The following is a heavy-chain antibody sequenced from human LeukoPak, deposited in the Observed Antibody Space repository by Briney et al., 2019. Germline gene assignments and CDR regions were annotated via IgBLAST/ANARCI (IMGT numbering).Heavy chain of an antibody. CDR3: AKEKYYYGSGSYYLTDY. CDR2: ISYDGSNK. J-gene: IGHJ4*02. Sequence: PGGSLRLSCAASGFTFSSYGMHWVRQAPGKGLEWVAVISYDGSNKYYADSVKGRFTISRDNSKNTLYLQMNSLRAEDTAVYYCAKEKYYYGSGSYYLTDYWGQGTLVTVSS. CDR1: GFTFSSYG. D-gene: IGHD3-10*01. V-gene: IGHV3-30*18.